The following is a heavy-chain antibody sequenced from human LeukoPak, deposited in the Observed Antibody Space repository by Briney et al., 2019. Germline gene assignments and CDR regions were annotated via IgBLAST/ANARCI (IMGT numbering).Heavy chain of an antibody. Sequence: SETLSLTCTVSGDSFSDFSYYWGWIRQPPGKGLEWIANVHYTGSTYYNSSLESRVTISVDTSKNQVSLRLASVTAADTAVYYCARPVRDGYNYVPYFDYWGQGTLVTVSS. CDR1: GDSFSDFSYY. D-gene: IGHD5-24*01. CDR3: ARPVRDGYNYVPYFDY. CDR2: VHYTGST. V-gene: IGHV4-39*01. J-gene: IGHJ4*02.